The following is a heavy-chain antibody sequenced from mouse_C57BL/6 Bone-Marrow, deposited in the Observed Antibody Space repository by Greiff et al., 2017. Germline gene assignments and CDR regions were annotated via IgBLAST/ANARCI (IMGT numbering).Heavy chain of an antibody. CDR3: ASGYYDYPYAMDY. CDR2: IYPGDGDT. Sequence: QVQLQQSGPELVKPGASVKISCKASGYAFSSSWMNWVKQRPGKGLEWIGRIYPGDGDTNYNGKFKGKATLTADKSSSTAYMQLSSLTSEDSAVYFCASGYYDYPYAMDYWGQGTSVTVSS. J-gene: IGHJ4*01. D-gene: IGHD2-4*01. V-gene: IGHV1-82*01. CDR1: GYAFSSSW.